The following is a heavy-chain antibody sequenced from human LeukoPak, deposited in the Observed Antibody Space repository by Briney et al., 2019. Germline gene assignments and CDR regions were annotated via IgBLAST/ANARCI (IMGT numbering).Heavy chain of an antibody. V-gene: IGHV1-18*01. CDR3: ARESYCSSTSCYSDYYYYGMDV. J-gene: IGHJ6*02. D-gene: IGHD2-2*01. CDR1: GYTFTSYG. Sequence: ASVKVSCKASGYTFTSYGISWVRQAPGQGLEWMGWISAYNGNTNYAQKLQGRVTMTTDTSTSTAYMELRSLRSDDTAVYYCARESYCSSTSCYSDYYYYGMDVWGQGTTVTVSS. CDR2: ISAYNGNT.